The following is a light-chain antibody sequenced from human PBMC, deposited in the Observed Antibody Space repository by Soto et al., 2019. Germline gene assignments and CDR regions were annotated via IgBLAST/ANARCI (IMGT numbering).Light chain of an antibody. V-gene: IGKV1-6*01. J-gene: IGKJ1*01. Sequence: IQMTQSPSSLSASVGDRVTITCRASQGISNYLAWYQQKPGKVPKLLIYAASSLQSGVPSRFSGSGSGTEFTLTISSLQPDDFATYYCLQDYNYPLTFGQGTKVDIK. CDR3: LQDYNYPLT. CDR1: QGISNY. CDR2: AAS.